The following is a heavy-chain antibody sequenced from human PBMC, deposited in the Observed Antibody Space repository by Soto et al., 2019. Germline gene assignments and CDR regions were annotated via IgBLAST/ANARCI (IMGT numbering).Heavy chain of an antibody. CDR3: ARSYCSGGSCYEDYYYGMDV. Sequence: ASVKVSCKASGYTFTGYYMHWVRQAPGQGLEWMGWINPNSGGTNYAQKFQGWVTMTRDTSISTAYMELSRLRSDDTAVYYCARSYCSGGSCYEDYYYGMDVWGQGTTVTVSS. J-gene: IGHJ6*02. CDR2: INPNSGGT. V-gene: IGHV1-2*04. D-gene: IGHD2-15*01. CDR1: GYTFTGYY.